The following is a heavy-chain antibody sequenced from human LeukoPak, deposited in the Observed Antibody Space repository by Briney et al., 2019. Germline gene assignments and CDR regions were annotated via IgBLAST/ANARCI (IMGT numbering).Heavy chain of an antibody. CDR2: TSDRGNT. D-gene: IGHD5-24*01. CDR3: ARDRGDGYNTFDY. V-gene: IGHV4-59*01. CDR1: ADSIGTYY. Sequence: PSETLSLTCTVSADSIGTYYWSWVRQPPGKGLEWIGYTSDRGNTNYNPSLKSRVTISLDTSKKQFSLILTSVAAADTAIYYCARDRGDGYNTFDYWGQGTLVTVSS. J-gene: IGHJ4*02.